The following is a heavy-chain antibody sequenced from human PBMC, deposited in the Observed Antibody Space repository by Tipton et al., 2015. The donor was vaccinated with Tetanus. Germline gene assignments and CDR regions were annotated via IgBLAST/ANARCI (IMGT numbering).Heavy chain of an antibody. V-gene: IGHV4-4*02. CDR2: IYYSGST. D-gene: IGHD3-10*01. CDR3: AREAGYYGLNAFDI. Sequence: TLSLTCAVSGVSISSSNWWSWVRQPPGKGLEWIGSIYYSGSTYYNPSLKSRVTISVDTSKNQFSLKLSSVTAADTAVYYCAREAGYYGLNAFDIWGQGTMVTVSS. CDR1: GVSISSSNW. J-gene: IGHJ3*02.